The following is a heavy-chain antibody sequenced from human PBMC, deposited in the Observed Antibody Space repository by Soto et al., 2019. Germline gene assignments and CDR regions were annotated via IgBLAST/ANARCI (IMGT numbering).Heavy chain of an antibody. CDR3: ARGGYCSSTSCYRDYYGMGV. CDR2: TRNKANSYTT. Sequence: EVQLVESGGGLVQPGGSLRLSCAASGFTFSDHYMDWVRQAPGKGLEWVGRTRNKANSYTTEYAASVKGRFTISRDDSKNSLYLQMNSLKTEDTAVYYCARGGYCSSTSCYRDYYGMGVWGQGTTVTVSS. D-gene: IGHD2-2*01. V-gene: IGHV3-72*01. CDR1: GFTFSDHY. J-gene: IGHJ6*02.